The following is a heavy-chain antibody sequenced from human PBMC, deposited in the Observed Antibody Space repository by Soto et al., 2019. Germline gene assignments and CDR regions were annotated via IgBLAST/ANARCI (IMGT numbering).Heavy chain of an antibody. J-gene: IGHJ4*02. Sequence: PGGSLRLSCAASGFTFSTYYMHWVRQTAGKGLVWVSRISVDGGSTNYADSVKGRFTISRDNSKNTLYLQMNSLRAEDTAVYYCAKDKYQLLAFDYWGQGTLVTVSS. CDR1: GFTFSTYY. CDR3: AKDKYQLLAFDY. V-gene: IGHV3-23*01. CDR2: ISVDGGST. D-gene: IGHD2-2*01.